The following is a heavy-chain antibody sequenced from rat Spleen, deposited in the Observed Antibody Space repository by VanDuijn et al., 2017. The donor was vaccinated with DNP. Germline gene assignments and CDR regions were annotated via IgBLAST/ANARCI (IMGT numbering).Heavy chain of an antibody. CDR3: ARHVNWGFDF. CDR1: GFTFSNND. V-gene: IGHV5-25*01. J-gene: IGHJ1*01. Sequence: EVQLVESGGGLVQPGRSLKLSCAASGFTFSNNDMAWVRQAPTKGLEWVASINTSGGSTYYRDSVKGRFTVSRDNAKSSLYLQMDSLRSEDTATYYCARHVNWGFDFWGPGTMVTVSS. CDR2: INTSGGST.